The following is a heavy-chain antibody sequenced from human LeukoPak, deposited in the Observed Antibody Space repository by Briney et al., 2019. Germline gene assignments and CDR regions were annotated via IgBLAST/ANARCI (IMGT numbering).Heavy chain of an antibody. J-gene: IGHJ6*03. CDR3: ARHLLRSIGGDYYYYYMDV. CDR1: GGSISSYY. Sequence: PSETLSLTCTVSGGSISSYYWSWIRQPPGKGLEWIGYIYYSGSTNYNPSLNSRVTISVDTSKNQFSLKLSSVTAADTAVYYCARHLLRSIGGDYYYYYMDVWGKGTTVTISS. CDR2: IYYSGST. V-gene: IGHV4-59*01. D-gene: IGHD3-10*01.